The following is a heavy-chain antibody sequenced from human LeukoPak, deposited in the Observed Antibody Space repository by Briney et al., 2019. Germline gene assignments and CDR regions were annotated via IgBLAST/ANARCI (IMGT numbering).Heavy chain of an antibody. J-gene: IGHJ4*02. CDR1: RFTFSSYR. CDR2: IRCDGTNK. D-gene: IGHD5-12*01. V-gene: IGHV3-30*02. CDR3: AKYGGYDWRPTDY. Sequence: GGSLRLSCVASRFTFSSYRMHWVRQAPGKGLEWVGFIRCDGTNKYYVDSVKGRFTISRDNSKNTLYLQMNSLRAEDTAVYYCAKYGGYDWRPTDYWGQGTLVTVSS.